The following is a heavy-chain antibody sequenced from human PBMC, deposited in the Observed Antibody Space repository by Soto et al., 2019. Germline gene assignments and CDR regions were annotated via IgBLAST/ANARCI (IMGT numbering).Heavy chain of an antibody. V-gene: IGHV1-18*01. J-gene: IGHJ5*02. CDR3: AKDPRDSRSGPPGGWFDP. CDR2: ISAYNGNT. Sequence: ASVKVSCKASGYTFTSYGISWVRQAPGQGLEWMGWISAYNGNTNYAQKLQGRVTMTTDTSTSTAYMELRSLRSDDTAVYYCAKDPRDSRSGPPGGWFDPWGQRTLVTVSS. D-gene: IGHD6-13*01. CDR1: GYTFTSYG.